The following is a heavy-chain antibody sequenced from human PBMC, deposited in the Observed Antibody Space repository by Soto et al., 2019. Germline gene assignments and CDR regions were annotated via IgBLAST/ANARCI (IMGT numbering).Heavy chain of an antibody. CDR1: GFTFSSHE. CDR3: VRSWGVYCSSTRCYSPWLDP. CDR2: ISSSGSPI. V-gene: IGHV3-48*03. D-gene: IGHD2-2*02. Sequence: GGSLRLSCVASGFTFSSHEMNWVRQAPGKGLEWVSYISSSGSPIDYADSVRGRFTISRDNAKNSVILQMNSLRVEDTAVYYCVRSWGVYCSSTRCYSPWLDPWGQGTLVTVSS. J-gene: IGHJ5*02.